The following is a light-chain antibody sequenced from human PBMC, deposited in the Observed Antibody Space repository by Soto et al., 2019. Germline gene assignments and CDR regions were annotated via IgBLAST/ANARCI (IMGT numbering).Light chain of an antibody. CDR2: NND. Sequence: QSVLTQPPSASGTPGQRVTISCSGSSSNIGSNSVYWYHHLPGTAPKLLIYNNDQRPSGVPDRISGPKSGTSASLAVSGRRSGDEAEYYCASWDDSLTGLVFGGGTKVTVL. J-gene: IGLJ2*01. CDR1: SSNIGSNS. CDR3: ASWDDSLTGLV. V-gene: IGLV1-47*02.